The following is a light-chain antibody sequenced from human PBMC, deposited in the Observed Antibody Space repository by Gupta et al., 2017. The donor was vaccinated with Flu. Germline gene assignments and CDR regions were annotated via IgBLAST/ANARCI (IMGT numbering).Light chain of an antibody. CDR1: QYIKNY. CDR2: GEP. J-gene: IGKJ1*01. Sequence: SRPESVGSRVTIAVRASQYIKNYLNWSLQKPGKAPKLLIDGEPTLQLGVPSRFSGSGSGADFTLAVSSLQPEDFATYYCQQSYDRTWTVGQGTKVEIE. V-gene: IGKV1-39*01. CDR3: QQSYDRTWT.